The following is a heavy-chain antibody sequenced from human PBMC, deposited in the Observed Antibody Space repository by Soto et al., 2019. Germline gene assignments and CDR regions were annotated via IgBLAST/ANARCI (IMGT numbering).Heavy chain of an antibody. CDR2: ISGSVGST. CDR3: AKSVKFWSGYRDFDY. V-gene: IGHV3-23*01. Sequence: GGSLRLSCAASGFTFSSYAMSWVRQAPGKGLEWVSAISGSVGSTYYADSVKGRFTISRDNSKNTLYLQMNSLRAEDTAVYYCAKSVKFWSGYRDFDYWGQGTLVTVSS. J-gene: IGHJ4*02. D-gene: IGHD3-3*01. CDR1: GFTFSSYA.